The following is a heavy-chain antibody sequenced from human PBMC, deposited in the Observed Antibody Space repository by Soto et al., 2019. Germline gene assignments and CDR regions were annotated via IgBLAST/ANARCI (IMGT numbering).Heavy chain of an antibody. CDR2: IIPIFDIT. CDR1: GGTFRSYS. D-gene: IGHD3-22*01. V-gene: IGHV1-69*01. CDR3: ARPDEGGYSSNHHYYYALDV. J-gene: IGHJ6*02. Sequence: QVQLVQSGAEVKKPGSSVKVSCKASGGTFRSYSISWVRQAPGQGLEWMGGIIPIFDITNYAQKLQGRVTITADESTSTAYMELSSLGSDVTAVYYCARPDEGGYSSNHHYYYALDVWGQGTTVTV.